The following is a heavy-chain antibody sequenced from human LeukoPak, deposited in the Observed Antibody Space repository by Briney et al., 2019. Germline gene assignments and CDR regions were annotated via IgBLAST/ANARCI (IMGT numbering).Heavy chain of an antibody. CDR2: INLSGST. CDR1: RGSLSGYY. CDR3: ARGRHDITMIVVVMTSVSYYLDV. Sequence: SETLSLTCAVYRGSLSGYYWTWIRQSPGKGLEWIGEINLSGSTYYNPSLKSRLTISVDTSKNQFSLKLRSVTAADTAVYYCARGRHDITMIVVVMTSVSYYLDVWGKGTTVTVS. V-gene: IGHV4-34*01. J-gene: IGHJ6*03. D-gene: IGHD3-22*01.